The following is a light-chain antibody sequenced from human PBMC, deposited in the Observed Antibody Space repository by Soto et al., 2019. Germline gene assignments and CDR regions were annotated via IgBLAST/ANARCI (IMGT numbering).Light chain of an antibody. CDR3: QQVAFSPRT. J-gene: IGKJ2*01. V-gene: IGKV3-20*01. CDR1: QSVTNNY. CDR2: DAS. Sequence: EIVLTQSPATLSLSPGERGTLSCRASQSVTNNYLAWYQQKPGQAPRLLIYDASSRATGIPDRFSGSGSGTDFTLTIGRLEPEDFAVYYCQQVAFSPRTFGQGTKLEIK.